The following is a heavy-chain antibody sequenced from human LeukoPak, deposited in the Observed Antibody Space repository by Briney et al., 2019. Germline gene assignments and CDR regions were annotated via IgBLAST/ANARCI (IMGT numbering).Heavy chain of an antibody. Sequence: SQTLSLTCTVSGGSISSGSYYWSWLRQPAGKGLEWIGRIYTSGSTNYNPSLKSRVTISVDTSKNQFSLKLSSVTAADTAVYYCARDKIVVVPAATYYYYYYMDVWGKGTTVTVSS. V-gene: IGHV4-61*02. CDR2: IYTSGST. CDR1: GGSISSGSYY. D-gene: IGHD2-2*01. J-gene: IGHJ6*03. CDR3: ARDKIVVVPAATYYYYYYMDV.